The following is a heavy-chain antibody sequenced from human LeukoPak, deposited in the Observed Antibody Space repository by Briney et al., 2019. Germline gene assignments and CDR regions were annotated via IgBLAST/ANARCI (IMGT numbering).Heavy chain of an antibody. D-gene: IGHD6-25*01. V-gene: IGHV4-34*01. CDR3: ARKNIPSPRIRYSSDWNGRAFDY. CDR1: GGSFSGYY. J-gene: IGHJ4*02. Sequence: SETLSLTCAVYGGSFSGYYWGWIRQPPGRGLEWIGSIYYSGNTYYNPSLKSRVTISVDASKNQFSLKLSSVTAADTAVYYCARKNIPSPRIRYSSDWNGRAFDYWGQGTLVTVSS. CDR2: IYYSGNT.